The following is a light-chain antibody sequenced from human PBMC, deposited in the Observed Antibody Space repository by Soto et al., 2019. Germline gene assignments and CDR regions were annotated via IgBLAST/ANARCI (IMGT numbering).Light chain of an antibody. CDR3: QQYSSYYS. J-gene: IGKJ2*03. Sequence: DIHMTQSPSTLSASVGDRVTITCRASQSISSWLAWYQQAPVKAPKLLIFDASSLKSGVPSRFSGSGSGTDLTLNISSLQPDDFATYDCQQYSSYYSVGQGTKLESK. CDR1: QSISSW. CDR2: DAS. V-gene: IGKV1-5*01.